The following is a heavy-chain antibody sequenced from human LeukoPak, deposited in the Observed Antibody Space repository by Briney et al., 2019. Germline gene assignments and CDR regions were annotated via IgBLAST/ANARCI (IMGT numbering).Heavy chain of an antibody. CDR2: ISYDGSNK. D-gene: IGHD3-22*01. V-gene: IGHV3-30*04. Sequence: GGSLRLSCAASGFTFSNYAMHWVRQAPGKGLEWVAVISYDGSNKYYADSVKGRFTISRDNSKNTLYLQMNSLRAEDTAVYYCAKVEGKIDPAGYFDYWGQGTLVTVSS. CDR1: GFTFSNYA. J-gene: IGHJ4*02. CDR3: AKVEGKIDPAGYFDY.